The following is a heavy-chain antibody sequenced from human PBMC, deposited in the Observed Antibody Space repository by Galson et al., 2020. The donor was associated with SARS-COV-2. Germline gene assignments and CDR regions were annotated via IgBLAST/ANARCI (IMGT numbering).Heavy chain of an antibody. J-gene: IGHJ4*02. V-gene: IGHV5-51*01. CDR1: EYSFTSFW. D-gene: IGHD2-21*01. Sequence: GESLKISCKLSEYSFTSFWIGWVRQLPGKGLEWMGVIQLSDSDTRYNPSIEGQVIISADKSISTAYLYWSSLKASDTGKYYCSRRGSGGDEDWGQGTLVTVSS. CDR2: IQLSDSDT. CDR3: SRRGSGGDED.